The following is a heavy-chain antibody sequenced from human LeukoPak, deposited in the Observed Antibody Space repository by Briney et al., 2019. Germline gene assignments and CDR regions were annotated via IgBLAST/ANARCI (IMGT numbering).Heavy chain of an antibody. CDR3: AKGKYRDVVSFDI. J-gene: IGHJ3*02. D-gene: IGHD5-18*01. CDR1: GFTFSSYG. CDR2: ISYDGSNK. Sequence: PGGSLRLSCAASGFTFSSYGMHWVRQAPGKGLEWVAVISYDGSNKYYADSVKGRFTISRDNSKNTLYLQMNSLRAEDTAVYYCAKGKYRDVVSFDIWGQGTMVTVSS. V-gene: IGHV3-30*18.